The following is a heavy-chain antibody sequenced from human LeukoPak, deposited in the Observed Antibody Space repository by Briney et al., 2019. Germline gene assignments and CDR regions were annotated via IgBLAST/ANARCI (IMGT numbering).Heavy chain of an antibody. D-gene: IGHD3-9*01. CDR2: IYYSGST. Sequence: PSETLSLTCTVSGGSVSSGSYYWSWIRQPPGKGLEWIGYIYYSGSTNYNPSLKSRVTISVDTSKDQFSLKLSSVTAADTAVYYCARSPTYDILTGPPIHYGMDVWGKGTTVTVSS. CDR1: GGSVSSGSYY. CDR3: ARSPTYDILTGPPIHYGMDV. J-gene: IGHJ6*04. V-gene: IGHV4-61*01.